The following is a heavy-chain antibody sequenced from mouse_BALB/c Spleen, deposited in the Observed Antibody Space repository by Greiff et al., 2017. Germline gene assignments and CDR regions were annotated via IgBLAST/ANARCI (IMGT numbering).Heavy chain of an antibody. J-gene: IGHJ4*01. D-gene: IGHD2-3*01. Sequence: DVHLVESGTVLARPGASVKMSCKASGYTFTSYWMHWVKQRPGQGLEWIGAIYPGNSDTSYNQKFKGKAKLTAVTSTSTAYMELSSLTNEDSAVYYCTRAWLLRPMDYWGQGTSVTVSS. CDR2: IYPGNSDT. CDR3: TRAWLLRPMDY. CDR1: GYTFTSYW. V-gene: IGHV1-5*01.